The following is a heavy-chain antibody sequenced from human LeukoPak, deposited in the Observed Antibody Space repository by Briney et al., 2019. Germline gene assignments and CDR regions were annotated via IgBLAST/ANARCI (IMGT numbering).Heavy chain of an antibody. V-gene: IGHV4-61*01. D-gene: IGHD5-18*01. CDR2: IYYSGST. Sequence: SETLSLTCTVSGGSVSSGSYYWSWIRQPPGKGLEWIGYIYYSGSTNYNPSLKSRVTISVDTSKNQFSLKLSSVTAADTAVYYCARGRRGYSYGSFDYWGQGTLVTVSS. CDR3: ARGRRGYSYGSFDY. CDR1: GGSVSSGSYY. J-gene: IGHJ4*02.